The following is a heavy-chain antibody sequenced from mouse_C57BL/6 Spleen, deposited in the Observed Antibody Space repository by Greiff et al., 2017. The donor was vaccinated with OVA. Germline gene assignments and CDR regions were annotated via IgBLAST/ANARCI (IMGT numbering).Heavy chain of an antibody. J-gene: IGHJ1*03. CDR2: IWWDDDT. CDR1: GFSLSTFGMG. D-gene: IGHD1-1*01. CDR3: ARIGNYYGSSYVAWYFDV. V-gene: IGHV8-8*01. Sequence: QVTLKVSGPGILQPSQTLSLTCSFSGFSLSTFGMGVGWIRQPSGKGLDWLAHIWWDDDTYYNPALKSRLTNSKDTFKTQVFLEIANVDTADTATYYCARIGNYYGSSYVAWYFDVWGTGTTVTVSS.